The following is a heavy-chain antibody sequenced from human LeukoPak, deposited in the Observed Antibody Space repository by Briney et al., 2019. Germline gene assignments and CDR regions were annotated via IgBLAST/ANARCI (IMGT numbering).Heavy chain of an antibody. V-gene: IGHV4-4*02. J-gene: IGHJ5*02. Sequence: PSGTLSLTCAVSGGSISSSNWWSWVRQPPEKGLEWIGEIYHTGSTNYNPSLKSRVTISVDKSKNQFSLKLSSVTAADTAVYYCARCYPGGWYGGDWFDPWGQGTLVTVSS. CDR1: GGSISSSNW. D-gene: IGHD6-19*01. CDR2: IYHTGST. CDR3: ARCYPGGWYGGDWFDP.